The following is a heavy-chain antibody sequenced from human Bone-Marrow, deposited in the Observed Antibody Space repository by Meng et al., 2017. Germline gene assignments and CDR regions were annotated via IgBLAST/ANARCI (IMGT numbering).Heavy chain of an antibody. J-gene: IGHJ4*02. V-gene: IGHV3-33*01. Sequence: GGSLRLSCAASGFTFSSYGTHWVRQAPGKGLEWVAVIWYDGSNKYYADSVKGRFTISRDNSKNTLYLQMNSLRAEDTAVYYCARAYGGSVESQWFDYWGQGTLVTVSS. CDR2: IWYDGSNK. D-gene: IGHD4-23*01. CDR3: ARAYGGSVESQWFDY. CDR1: GFTFSSYG.